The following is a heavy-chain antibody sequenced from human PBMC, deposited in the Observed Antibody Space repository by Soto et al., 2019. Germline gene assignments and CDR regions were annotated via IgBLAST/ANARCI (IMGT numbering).Heavy chain of an antibody. CDR2: ISGSGGST. CDR3: AKGLRAYISGSYDY. V-gene: IGHV3-23*01. CDR1: GFTFSSYA. D-gene: IGHD6-19*01. Sequence: PGGSLRLSCAASGFTFSSYAMNWVRQAPGKGLEWVSGISGSGGSTYYADSVKGRFTISRDNSKNTLYLQVNSLRAEDTAVYYCAKGLRAYISGSYDYWGQGTLVTVSS. J-gene: IGHJ4*02.